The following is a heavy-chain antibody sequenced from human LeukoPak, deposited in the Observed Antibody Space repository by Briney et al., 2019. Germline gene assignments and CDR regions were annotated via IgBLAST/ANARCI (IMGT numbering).Heavy chain of an antibody. CDR3: ARGRASA. Sequence: AGKSLRLSCAGSGFTFSGYGMHWVRQAPGKGLEWVTGIAYDGSRKHYADSVKGRFTISRDNSRNTMDLQMNSLRDEDTAVYFCARGRASAWGQGTLVTVSS. J-gene: IGHJ4*02. CDR1: GFTFSGYG. V-gene: IGHV3-33*05. CDR2: IAYDGSRK.